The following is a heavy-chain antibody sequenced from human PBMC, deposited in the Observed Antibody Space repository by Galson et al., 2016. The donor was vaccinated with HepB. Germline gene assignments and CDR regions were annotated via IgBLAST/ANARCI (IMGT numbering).Heavy chain of an antibody. D-gene: IGHD1-7*01. CDR2: IYWDEDK. CDR3: AHVRDGLELYFDS. Sequence: PALVKPTQTLTLTCSFSGVSANTSRLDVGWIRQPPGKALEWLALIYWDEDKRYNPSLKNRLTITKDTSKNEVVLTMTNMYPVDKATYFCAHVRDGLELYFDSWGQGTLVTVSS. CDR1: GVSANTSRLD. J-gene: IGHJ4*02. V-gene: IGHV2-5*02.